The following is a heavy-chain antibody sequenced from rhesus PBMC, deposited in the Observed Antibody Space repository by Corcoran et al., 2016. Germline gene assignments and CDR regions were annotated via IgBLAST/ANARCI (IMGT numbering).Heavy chain of an antibody. Sequence: EVQLVQSGAEVKKPGASVKISCKASGYTFTDYYLHWVRQAPGKGLEWMVRVDPEDGEEIHAQKFQDRVTITAEPSTDTAYMALSSLRSEDTAVYYCATGYYYFDYWGQGVLVTVSA. CDR3: ATGYYYFDY. J-gene: IGHJ4*01. D-gene: IGHD3-9*01. CDR2: VDPEDGEE. CDR1: GYTFTDYY. V-gene: IGHV1-111*02.